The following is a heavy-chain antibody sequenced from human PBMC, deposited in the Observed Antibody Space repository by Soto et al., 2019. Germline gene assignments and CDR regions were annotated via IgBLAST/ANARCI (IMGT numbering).Heavy chain of an antibody. CDR3: TREIAAAGTYYYYYGMDV. Sequence: GSLRLSCTASGFTFGDYAMSWVRQAPGKGLEWVGFIRSKAYGGTTEYAASVKGRFTISRDDSKSIAYLQMNSLKTEDTAVYYCTREIAAAGTYYYYYGMDVWGQGTTVTVSS. CDR2: IRSKAYGGTT. D-gene: IGHD6-13*01. CDR1: GFTFGDYA. V-gene: IGHV3-49*04. J-gene: IGHJ6*02.